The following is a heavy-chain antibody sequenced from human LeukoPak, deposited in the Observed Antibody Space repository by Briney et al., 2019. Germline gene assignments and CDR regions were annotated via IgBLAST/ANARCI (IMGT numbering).Heavy chain of an antibody. J-gene: IGHJ4*02. CDR3: ARGTVTMVDY. D-gene: IGHD3-10*01. V-gene: IGHV3-33*01. CDR2: IWYDGSDK. Sequence: PGGSLRLSCAASGFTFSSYGMRWVRQAPGKGLEWVAVIWYDGSDKYYADSVKSRFTISRDNSKNTLYLQMNSLRAEDTAVYYCARGTVTMVDYWGQGTLVTVSS. CDR1: GFTFSSYG.